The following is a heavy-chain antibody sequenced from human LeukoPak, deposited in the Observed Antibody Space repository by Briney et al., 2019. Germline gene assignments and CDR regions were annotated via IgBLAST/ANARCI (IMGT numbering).Heavy chain of an antibody. J-gene: IGHJ4*02. Sequence: GASVNVSCKSSGYTFINYYMHWVRHAPGQGLELMGIINPRGGSTSYAQKFQGRVTMTRDTSTSTVYMELSSLRSEDTAVYYCARDTANYYYDSSGYYFDYWGQGTLVTVSS. CDR2: INPRGGST. V-gene: IGHV1-46*01. CDR1: GYTFINYY. D-gene: IGHD3-22*01. CDR3: ARDTANYYYDSSGYYFDY.